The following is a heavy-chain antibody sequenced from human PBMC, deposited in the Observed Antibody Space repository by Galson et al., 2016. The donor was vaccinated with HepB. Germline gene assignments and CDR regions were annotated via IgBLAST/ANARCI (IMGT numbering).Heavy chain of an antibody. V-gene: IGHV3-30-3*01. CDR2: VSSDGSNK. J-gene: IGHJ6*01. CDR3: ARDPMYTSGCWRNLAHYYFYNMDV. Sequence: SLRLSCAASGFTFTSYAIHWVRPAPGKGLEWLAGVSSDGSNKYYADSGKGRFTISRDKSKKTADLQMSSRRDEDSGVYYCARDPMYTSGCWRNLAHYYFYNMDVWGQGTTVTVSS. D-gene: IGHD6-19*01. CDR1: GFTFTSYA.